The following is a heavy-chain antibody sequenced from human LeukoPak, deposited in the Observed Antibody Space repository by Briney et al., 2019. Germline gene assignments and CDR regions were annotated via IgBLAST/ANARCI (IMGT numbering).Heavy chain of an antibody. D-gene: IGHD4-17*01. CDR2: ISAYNGNT. Sequence: ASVKVSCKASGYTLTSYGISWVRQAPGQGLEWMGWISAYNGNTNYAQKLQGRVTMTTDTSTSTAYMELRSLRSDDTAVYYCARVYATVTPLGGGDPWGQGTLVTVSS. J-gene: IGHJ5*02. V-gene: IGHV1-18*01. CDR1: GYTLTSYG. CDR3: ARVYATVTPLGGGDP.